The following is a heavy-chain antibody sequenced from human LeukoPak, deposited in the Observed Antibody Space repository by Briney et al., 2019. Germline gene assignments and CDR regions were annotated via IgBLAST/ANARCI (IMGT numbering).Heavy chain of an antibody. Sequence: SETLSLTCAVSGGPISSSNWWSWVRQPPGKGLEWIGEIFHSGSTNYNPSLKSRVTTSVDKSKNQFSLKLNSVTAADTAVYYCARGEDYYGLDVWGQGTTVTVSS. D-gene: IGHD3-16*01. CDR2: IFHSGST. J-gene: IGHJ6*02. CDR1: GGPISSSNW. V-gene: IGHV4-4*02. CDR3: ARGEDYYGLDV.